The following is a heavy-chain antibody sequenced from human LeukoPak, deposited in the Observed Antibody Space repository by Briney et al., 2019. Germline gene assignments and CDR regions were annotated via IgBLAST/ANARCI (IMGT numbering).Heavy chain of an antibody. V-gene: IGHV4-4*07. D-gene: IGHD6-13*01. J-gene: IGHJ6*02. CDR1: GGSISSYY. Sequence: SETLSLTCTVSGGSISSYYWSWIQQPAGKGLEWIGRIYTSGSTNYNPSLKSRVTMSVDTSKNQFSLKLSSVTAADTAVYYCARGAGAAAGTGWYYYGMDVWGQGTTVTVSS. CDR3: ARGAGAAAGTGWYYYGMDV. CDR2: IYTSGST.